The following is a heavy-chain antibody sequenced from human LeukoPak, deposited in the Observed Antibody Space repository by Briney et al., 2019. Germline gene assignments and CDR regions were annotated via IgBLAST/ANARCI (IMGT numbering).Heavy chain of an antibody. D-gene: IGHD5-24*01. CDR3: ARTPRDGYNSPYFDY. CDR2: IYFSGNT. J-gene: IGHJ4*02. Sequence: SETLSLTCTVSGGSISSSSYYWGWIRQSPGKGLEWIGSIYFSGNTYYNPSLNSRVTISVDTSKNQFSLKLSSVTAADTAVFYCARTPRDGYNSPYFDYWGQGTLVTVSS. CDR1: GGSISSSSYY. V-gene: IGHV4-39*01.